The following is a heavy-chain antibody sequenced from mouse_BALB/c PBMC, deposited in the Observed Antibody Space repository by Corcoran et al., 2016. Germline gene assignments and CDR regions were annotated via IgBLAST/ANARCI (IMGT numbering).Heavy chain of an antibody. CDR2: IDPENGNT. J-gene: IGHJ3*01. Sequence: EVQLQQSGAELVRPGALVKLSCKASGFNIKDYYMHWVKQRTEQGLEWIGWIDPENGNTIYDQKFQGKARITADTSSNTAYLQLSSLTSEDTAVYYCARVLLCGSRIAYWGQGTLVTVSA. D-gene: IGHD1-1*01. V-gene: IGHV14-1*02. CDR3: ARVLLCGSRIAY. CDR1: GFNIKDYY.